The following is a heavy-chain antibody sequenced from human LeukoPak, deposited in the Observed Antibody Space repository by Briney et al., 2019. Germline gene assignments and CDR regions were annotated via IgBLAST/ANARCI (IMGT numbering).Heavy chain of an antibody. Sequence: PGGSLRLSCAASGFTFSSYWMSWVHQAPGKGLEWVANIKQDGSEKYYVDSVKGRFTISRDNAKNSLYLQMNSLRAEDTAVYYCARDAEIDSSGWYYSYYYYYGMDVWGQGTTVTVSS. CDR1: GFTFSSYW. V-gene: IGHV3-7*01. J-gene: IGHJ6*02. CDR2: IKQDGSEK. CDR3: ARDAEIDSSGWYYSYYYYYGMDV. D-gene: IGHD6-19*01.